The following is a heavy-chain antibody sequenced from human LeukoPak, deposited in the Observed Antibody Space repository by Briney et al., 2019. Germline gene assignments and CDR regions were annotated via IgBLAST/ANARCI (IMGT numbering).Heavy chain of an antibody. D-gene: IGHD1-26*01. V-gene: IGHV1-2*02. CDR3: ARVVSGSYYRGYFDY. J-gene: IGHJ4*02. Sequence: ASVKVSCKASGYTFTCYYMHWVRQAPGQGLEWMGWINPNSGGTNYAQKFQGRVTMTRDTSISTAYMELSRLRSDDTAVYYCARVVSGSYYRGYFDYWGQGTLVTVSS. CDR2: INPNSGGT. CDR1: GYTFTCYY.